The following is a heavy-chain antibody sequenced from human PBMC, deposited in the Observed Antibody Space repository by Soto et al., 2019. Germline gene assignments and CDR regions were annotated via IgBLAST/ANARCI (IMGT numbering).Heavy chain of an antibody. CDR2: MYNTGST. CDR3: ARHAPYCSSTSCRMSYYFDY. Sequence: SETLSLTCTVSGGSISGYYWSWIRQPPGKGLEWIGYMYNTGSTVYNPSFKSRVTISVDTSKNQFSLKLNSVTAADTAVYYCARHAPYCSSTSCRMSYYFDYWGQGTLVTVS. D-gene: IGHD2-2*01. J-gene: IGHJ4*02. CDR1: GGSISGYY. V-gene: IGHV4-59*01.